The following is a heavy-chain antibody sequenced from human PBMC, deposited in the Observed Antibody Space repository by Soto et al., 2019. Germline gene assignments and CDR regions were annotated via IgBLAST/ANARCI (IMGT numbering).Heavy chain of an antibody. CDR1: GYTFTSYA. V-gene: IGHV1-3*01. J-gene: IGHJ4*02. CDR3: PRALSPHLGDY. Sequence: GASVKVSCKASGYTFTSYAMHWVRQAPGQRLEWMGWMNAGNGNTKYSQKFQGRVTITRDTSASTAYMELSSLRSEDTAVYYWPRALSPHLGDYWGQGTLATVSS. CDR2: MNAGNGNT.